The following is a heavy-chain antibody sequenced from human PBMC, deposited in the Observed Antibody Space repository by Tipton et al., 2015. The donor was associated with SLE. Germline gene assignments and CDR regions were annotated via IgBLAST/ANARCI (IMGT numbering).Heavy chain of an antibody. CDR3: GRLSY. CDR1: GFTFSSPA. J-gene: IGHJ4*02. Sequence: SLRLSCVASGFTFSSPAVNWVRQAAGKGLEWVSVISGSGSPTYYSDSVKGRFTISRDNSKNTMYLQMISLRAEDTAVYFCGRLSYWGQGNLVTVSS. D-gene: IGHD2-21*02. CDR2: ISGSGSPT. V-gene: IGHV3-23*01.